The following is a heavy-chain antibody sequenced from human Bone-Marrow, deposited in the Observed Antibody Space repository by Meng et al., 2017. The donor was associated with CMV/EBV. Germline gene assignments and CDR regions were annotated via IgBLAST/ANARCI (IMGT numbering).Heavy chain of an antibody. CDR3: ARSNDYYDSSGYGGDAFDI. D-gene: IGHD3-22*01. J-gene: IGHJ3*02. Sequence: GGSLRLSCTASGFTFSSYTMNWVRQPPGKGLEWVSYISSSGRAVHYADSLRGRFTVSRDNAKNSLYLQMNSLRADDTAVYYCARSNDYYDSSGYGGDAFDIWGQGTMVTVSS. V-gene: IGHV3-48*04. CDR2: ISSSGRAV. CDR1: GFTFSSYT.